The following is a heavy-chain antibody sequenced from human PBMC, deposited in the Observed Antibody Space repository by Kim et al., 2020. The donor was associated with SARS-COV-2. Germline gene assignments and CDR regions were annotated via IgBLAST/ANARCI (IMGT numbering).Heavy chain of an antibody. CDR3: TTERGSGWYKFDY. CDR1: GFTFSNVW. V-gene: IGHV3-15*01. J-gene: IGHJ4*02. CDR2: SKSKTDGGTT. Sequence: GGSLRLSCAASGFTFSNVWVTWVRQAPGKGLEWIGRSKSKTDGGTTDYAAPVKGRFTISRDDSKNTLYLQMNSLKIEDTAVYYCTTERGSGWYKFDYWGQGTLVTVSS. D-gene: IGHD6-19*01.